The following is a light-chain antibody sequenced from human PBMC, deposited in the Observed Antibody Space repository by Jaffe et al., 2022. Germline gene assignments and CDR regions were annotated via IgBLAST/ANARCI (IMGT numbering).Light chain of an antibody. J-gene: IGKJ1*01. CDR2: AAS. CDR3: QQSYNTPGT. V-gene: IGKV1-39*01. Sequence: DIQMTQSPSSLSASVGDRVTITCRASQSISSYLNWYQQKPGKAPKLLIYAASSLQSGVPSRFSGSGSATDFTLTISSLQPEDFATYYCQQSYNTPGTFGQGTKVEIK. CDR1: QSISSY.